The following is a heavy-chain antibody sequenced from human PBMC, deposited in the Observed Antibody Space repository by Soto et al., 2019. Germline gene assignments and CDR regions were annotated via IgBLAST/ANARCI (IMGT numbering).Heavy chain of an antibody. CDR1: GYTFTSYY. CDR2: INPSGGST. D-gene: IGHD2-2*02. CDR3: AGDLALGYCSSTGCDRARYYYYGMDV. Sequence: QVQLVQSGAEVKKPGASVKVSCKASGYTFTSYYMHWVRQAPGQGLEWMGIINPSGGSTSYAQKSQGRVTMTRDTSTSTDYMVLSSLRSEDTDVYYCAGDLALGYCSSTGCDRARYYYYGMDVWGQGTTVNVYS. J-gene: IGHJ6*02. V-gene: IGHV1-46*03.